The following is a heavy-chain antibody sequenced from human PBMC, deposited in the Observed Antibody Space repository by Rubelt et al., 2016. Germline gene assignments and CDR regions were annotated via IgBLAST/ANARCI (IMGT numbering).Heavy chain of an antibody. D-gene: IGHD5-24*01. CDR1: GGSISSGGYY. J-gene: IGHJ6*02. V-gene: IGHV4-31*03. CDR3: ARVGMATEGYYYGMDV. CDR2: LYYSGST. Sequence: QVQLQESGPGLVKPSQTLSLTCTVSGGSISSGGYYWSWIRQHPGKGLEWIGYLYYSGSTYYNPSLKSRVTISVDTSKNQFSLKLSSVTAADTAVYYCARVGMATEGYYYGMDVWGQGTTVTVSS.